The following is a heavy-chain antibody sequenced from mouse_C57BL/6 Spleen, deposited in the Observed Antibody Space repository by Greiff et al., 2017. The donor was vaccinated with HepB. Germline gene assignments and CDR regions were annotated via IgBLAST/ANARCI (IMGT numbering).Heavy chain of an antibody. CDR2: IYPGSGST. V-gene: IGHV1-55*01. CDR1: GYTFTSYW. CDR3: ERGGYDYAPYAMDY. Sequence: QVQLQQPGAELVKPGASVKMSCKASGYTFTSYWITWVKQRPGQGLEWIGDIYPGSGSTNYNEKFKSKATLTVDTSSSTAYMQLSSLTSEDSSVYYCERGGYDYAPYAMDYWGQGTSVTVSS. J-gene: IGHJ4*01. D-gene: IGHD2-4*01.